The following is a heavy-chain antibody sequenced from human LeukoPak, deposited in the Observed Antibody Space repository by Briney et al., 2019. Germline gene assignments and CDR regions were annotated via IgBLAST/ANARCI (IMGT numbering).Heavy chain of an antibody. J-gene: IGHJ6*03. V-gene: IGHV1-69*01. D-gene: IGHD3-10*01. Sequence: ASVKVSCKASGGTFTSYAISWVRQAPGQGLEWMGGISPIFGTTNYAQMFQGRVTITADESTNTAYMELSSLRSEDTAVYYCAKHGITMVRGVPYYYYMDVWGKGTTVTVSS. CDR2: ISPIFGTT. CDR3: AKHGITMVRGVPYYYYMDV. CDR1: GGTFTSYA.